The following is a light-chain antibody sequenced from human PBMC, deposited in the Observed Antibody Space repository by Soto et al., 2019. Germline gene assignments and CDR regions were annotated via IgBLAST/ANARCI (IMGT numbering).Light chain of an antibody. CDR1: QSVSSSY. J-gene: IGKJ3*01. Sequence: EIVLTQSPGTLSLSPGERATLSCRASQSVSSSYLAWYQQKPGQAPRLLIYGASSRATGIPDRFSGSGSGTELTLTISRLEPEDFAVYYCQQFGGSPLFTFGPGTKVDVK. CDR2: GAS. CDR3: QQFGGSPLFT. V-gene: IGKV3-20*01.